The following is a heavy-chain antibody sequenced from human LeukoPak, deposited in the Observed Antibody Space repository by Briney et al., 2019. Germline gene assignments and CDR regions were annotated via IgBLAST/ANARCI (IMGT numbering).Heavy chain of an antibody. CDR2: IYQSGST. CDR3: ARVRVYYADAFDI. J-gene: IGHJ3*02. Sequence: SQTLSLTCAVSGGSISSGGYSWSWIRQPPGKGLEWIGYIYQSGSTYYNPSLKSRVTISVDRSKNQFSLKLSSVTAADTAVYYCARVRVYYADAFDIWGQGTMVTVSS. CDR1: GGSISSGGYS. D-gene: IGHD3-3*01. V-gene: IGHV4-30-2*01.